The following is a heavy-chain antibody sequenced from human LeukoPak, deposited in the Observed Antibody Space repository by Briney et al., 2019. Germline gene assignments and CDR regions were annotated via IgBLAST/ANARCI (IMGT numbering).Heavy chain of an antibody. Sequence: SETLSLICAVYGGSFSGYYWSWIRQPPGKGLEWIGEINHSGSTNYNPSLKSRVTISVDTSKNQFSLKLSSVTAADTAVYYCARHVSAAAGTRWFDPWGQGTLVTVSS. CDR1: GGSFSGYY. CDR2: INHSGST. V-gene: IGHV4-34*01. J-gene: IGHJ5*02. CDR3: ARHVSAAAGTRWFDP. D-gene: IGHD6-13*01.